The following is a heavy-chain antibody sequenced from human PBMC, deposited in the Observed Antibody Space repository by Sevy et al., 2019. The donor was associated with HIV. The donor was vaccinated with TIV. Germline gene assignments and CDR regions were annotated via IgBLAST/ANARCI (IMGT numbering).Heavy chain of an antibody. D-gene: IGHD1-1*01. V-gene: IGHV3-30-3*01. J-gene: IGHJ1*01. CDR2: ISYDGINK. Sequence: GGSLRLSCATSGFTFRSYSMHWVRQAPGKGLEWVATISYDGINKHYADSVKGRFTISRDNFKNSLSLQMNSLRAEDTAVYFCALERLSSDVAEYFQNWGQGTLVTISS. CDR3: ALERLSSDVAEYFQN. CDR1: GFTFRSYS.